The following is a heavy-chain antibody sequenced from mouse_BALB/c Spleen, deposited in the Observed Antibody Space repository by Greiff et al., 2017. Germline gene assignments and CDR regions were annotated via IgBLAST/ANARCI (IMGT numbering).Heavy chain of an antibody. CDR1: GFTFSSFG. J-gene: IGHJ3*01. V-gene: IGHV5-17*02. Sequence: EVQGVESGGGLVQPGGSRKLSCAASGFTFSSFGMHWVRQAPEKGLEWVAYISSGSSTIYYADTVKGRFTISRDNPKNTLFLQMTSLRSEDTAMYYCARSPYYGNYVAYWGQGTLVTVSA. CDR2: ISSGSSTI. CDR3: ARSPYYGNYVAY. D-gene: IGHD2-10*01.